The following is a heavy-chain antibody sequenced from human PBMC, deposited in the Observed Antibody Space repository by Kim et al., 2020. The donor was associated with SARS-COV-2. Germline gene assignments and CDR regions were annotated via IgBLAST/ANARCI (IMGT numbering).Heavy chain of an antibody. CDR2: IYYSGST. J-gene: IGHJ6*02. Sequence: SETLSLTCTVSGGSISSGGYYWSWIRQHPGKGLEWIGYIYYSGSTYYNPSLKSRVTISVDTSKNQFSLKLSSVTAADTAVYYCARVLQQLDPDYYYYYGMDVWGQGTTVTVSS. V-gene: IGHV4-31*03. CDR1: GGSISSGGYY. CDR3: ARVLQQLDPDYYYYYGMDV. D-gene: IGHD6-13*01.